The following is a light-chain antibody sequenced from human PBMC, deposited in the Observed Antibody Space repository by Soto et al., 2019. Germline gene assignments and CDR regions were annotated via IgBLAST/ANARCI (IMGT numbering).Light chain of an antibody. CDR3: QQRSSWPLT. J-gene: IGKJ4*01. Sequence: EIVLTQSPATLSLSPGERATLSCRASQSVSSYLAWYQQKPGQAPRLLIYAASNRATGIPARFSGSVSGTDFTLTISGLEPEDFAVYYCQQRSSWPLTFGGGTKVDIK. CDR1: QSVSSY. CDR2: AAS. V-gene: IGKV3-11*01.